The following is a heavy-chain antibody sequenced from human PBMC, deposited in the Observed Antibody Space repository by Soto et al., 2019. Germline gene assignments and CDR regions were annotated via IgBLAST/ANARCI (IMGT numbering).Heavy chain of an antibody. CDR3: ARDWGDYYYYYMDV. J-gene: IGHJ6*03. CDR1: GCTFIIYS. V-gene: IGHV3-48*01. CDR2: SSRSRRTI. D-gene: IGHD3-16*01. Sequence: GGSLRLSCAASGCTFIIYSMNWVRQATGKGLEWGVVSSRSRRTIEYGDSVWGRFTKSRDNAKNSLYLLINSLGAEDTAVYYCARDWGDYYYYYMDVWGKGTTVTVSS.